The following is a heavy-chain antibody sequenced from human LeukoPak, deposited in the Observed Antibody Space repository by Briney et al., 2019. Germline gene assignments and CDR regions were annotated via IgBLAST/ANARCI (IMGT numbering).Heavy chain of an antibody. J-gene: IGHJ3*02. D-gene: IGHD7-27*01. V-gene: IGHV4-39*07. CDR1: GGSISSSSYY. Sequence: PSETLSLTCTVSGGSISSSSYYWGWIRQPPGKGLEWIGSIYYSGSTYYNPSLKSRVTISVDTSKSQFSLKLSSVTAADTAVYYCARAPRGDDAFDIWGQGTMVTVSS. CDR3: ARAPRGDDAFDI. CDR2: IYYSGST.